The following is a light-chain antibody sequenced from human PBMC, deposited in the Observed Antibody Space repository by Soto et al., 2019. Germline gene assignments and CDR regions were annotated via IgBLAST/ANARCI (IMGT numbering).Light chain of an antibody. CDR2: SAS. CDR1: ESVSGH. Sequence: EIVMTHSPVTLSVSPGERATLSCRANESVSGHLAWYQQKPGQAPRLLIHSASTRAPGIPVRFSGSGSGTDSPLPINSLKSKVFAFYLCQKYDDCPPVRTFGQGTKV. J-gene: IGKJ1*01. CDR3: QKYDDCPPVRT. V-gene: IGKV3-15*01.